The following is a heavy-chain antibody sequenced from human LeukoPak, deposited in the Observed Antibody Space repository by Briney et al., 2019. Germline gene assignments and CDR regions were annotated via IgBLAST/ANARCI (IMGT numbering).Heavy chain of an antibody. D-gene: IGHD6-13*01. Sequence: GGSLRLSCALSGFTFGIYAMSWVAQAPGKGLEWVSTISGSGGSPYYADSVKGRFTISRDNSKNTLYLQMNSLRAEDTAVFYCAKAQHSSIWGYFDYWGQGTLVTVSS. J-gene: IGHJ4*02. CDR2: ISGSGGSP. V-gene: IGHV3-23*01. CDR1: GFTFGIYA. CDR3: AKAQHSSIWGYFDY.